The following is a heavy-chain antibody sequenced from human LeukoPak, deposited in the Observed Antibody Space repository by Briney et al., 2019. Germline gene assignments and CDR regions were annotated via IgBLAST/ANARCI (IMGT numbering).Heavy chain of an antibody. CDR1: GYTFTSYG. CDR3: ATVIAARGGYYYGMDV. Sequence: ASVKVSCKASGYTFTSYGISWVRQAPGQGLEWMGWISAYNGNTNYAQKLQGRVTMTTDTSTSTAYMELSSLRSEDTAVYYCATVIAARGGYYYGMDVWGQGTTVTVSS. J-gene: IGHJ6*02. V-gene: IGHV1-18*01. D-gene: IGHD6-6*01. CDR2: ISAYNGNT.